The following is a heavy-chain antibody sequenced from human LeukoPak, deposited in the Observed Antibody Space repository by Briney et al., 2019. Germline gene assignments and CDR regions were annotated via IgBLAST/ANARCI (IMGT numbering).Heavy chain of an antibody. Sequence: GGPLRLSCAASGFTFSSYWMSWVRQAPGKGLGSVANIKQDGSEKYYVDSVKGRFTISRANAKNSLYLQMNSLRAEDTAVYYCARVPIRWLQFDYWGQGTLVTVSS. D-gene: IGHD5-24*01. V-gene: IGHV3-7*01. CDR1: GFTFSSYW. CDR3: ARVPIRWLQFDY. CDR2: IKQDGSEK. J-gene: IGHJ4*02.